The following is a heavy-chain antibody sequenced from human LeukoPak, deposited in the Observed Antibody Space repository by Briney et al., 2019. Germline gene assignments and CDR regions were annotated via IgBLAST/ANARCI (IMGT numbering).Heavy chain of an antibody. CDR3: ARGRRDHYYGSGSYGPYYYYMDV. V-gene: IGHV4-34*01. CDR2: INHSGST. CDR1: GGSFSGYY. D-gene: IGHD3-10*01. Sequence: SETLSLTCAVYGGSFSGYYWSWIRQPPGKGLEWIGEINHSGSTNCNPSLKSRVTISVDTSKNQFSLKLSSVTAADTAVYYCARGRRDHYYGSGSYGPYYYYMDVWGKGTTVTVSS. J-gene: IGHJ6*03.